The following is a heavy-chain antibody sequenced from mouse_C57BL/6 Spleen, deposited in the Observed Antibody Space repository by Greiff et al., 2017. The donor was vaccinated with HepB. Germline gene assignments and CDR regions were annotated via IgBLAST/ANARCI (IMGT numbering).Heavy chain of an antibody. J-gene: IGHJ1*03. D-gene: IGHD1-1*01. CDR1: GFTFSSYA. CDR2: ISSGGDYI. Sequence: DVMLVESGEGLVKPGGSLKLSCAASGFTFSSYAMSWVRQTPEKRLEWVAYISSGGDYIYYADTVKGRFTISRDNARNTLYLQMSSLKSEDTAMYYCTREGYYGRGYFDVWGTGTTVTVSS. V-gene: IGHV5-9-1*02. CDR3: TREGYYGRGYFDV.